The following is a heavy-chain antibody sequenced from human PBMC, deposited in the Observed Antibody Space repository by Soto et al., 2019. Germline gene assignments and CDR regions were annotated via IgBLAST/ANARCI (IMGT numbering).Heavy chain of an antibody. V-gene: IGHV3-30*18. CDR3: AKEQSSGFYRVVDY. CDR1: GFTLSCCG. J-gene: IGHJ4*02. D-gene: IGHD6-19*01. Sequence: QVQVVESGGGVVQPGRSLRLSCAASGFTLSCCGMHWVRQAPGKGLEWVGVITYDGSEIHYGDSVKGRFTISRDSSENTVYLQMNILRVEDSAVYYCAKEQSSGFYRVVDYWGQGTLVTVSP. CDR2: ITYDGSEI.